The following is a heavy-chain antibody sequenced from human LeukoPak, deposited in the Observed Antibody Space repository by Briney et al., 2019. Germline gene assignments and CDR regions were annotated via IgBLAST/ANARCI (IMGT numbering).Heavy chain of an antibody. V-gene: IGHV4-4*07. CDR2: IYASGST. CDR1: GSSISTYH. Sequence: SETLSLTCTVSGSSISTYHWSWIRQPAGKGLEWIGRIYASGSTNYNPSLKSRVSMSLDTSKKHCSLRVSSVTAADTAVYYCAREDYGDYAGWFDPWGQGTLVTVSS. J-gene: IGHJ5*02. CDR3: AREDYGDYAGWFDP. D-gene: IGHD4-17*01.